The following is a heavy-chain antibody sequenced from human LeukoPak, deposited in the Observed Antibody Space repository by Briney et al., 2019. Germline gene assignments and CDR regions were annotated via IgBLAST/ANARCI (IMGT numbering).Heavy chain of an antibody. Sequence: ASVKVSCKASGYTFSSYFMHWVRQAPGQGLEWVGIIKPSGDIHYAQKFRGRITMTGDMSTSTVYMELSSLRSEDTAVYFCARELPSSYCFDPWGQGTLVTVSS. CDR2: IKPSGDI. V-gene: IGHV1-46*01. J-gene: IGHJ5*02. D-gene: IGHD3-10*01. CDR1: GYTFSSYF. CDR3: ARELPSSYCFDP.